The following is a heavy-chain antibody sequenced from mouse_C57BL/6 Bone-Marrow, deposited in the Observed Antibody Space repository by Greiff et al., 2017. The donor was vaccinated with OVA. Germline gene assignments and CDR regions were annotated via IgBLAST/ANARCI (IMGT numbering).Heavy chain of an antibody. V-gene: IGHV5-2*03. J-gene: IGHJ1*03. Sequence: EVKLVESGGGLVQPGESLKLSCESNEYEFPSHDMSWVRKTPEKRLELVAAINRDGGSTYYPDTMERRFIISTDNTKKTLYLQMSSLRSEDTALYYCARDGYYGSSRYWYFDVWGTGTTVTVSS. CDR2: INRDGGST. CDR1: EYEFPSHD. D-gene: IGHD1-1*01. CDR3: ARDGYYGSSRYWYFDV.